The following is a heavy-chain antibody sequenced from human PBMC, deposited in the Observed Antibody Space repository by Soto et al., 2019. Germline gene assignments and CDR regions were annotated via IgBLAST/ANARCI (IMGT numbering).Heavy chain of an antibody. D-gene: IGHD3-10*01. J-gene: IGHJ4*02. V-gene: IGHV4-59*01. CDR2: IYYSGST. CDR1: GGSISSYY. CDR3: ARNSMVRGVIITGPNFDY. Sequence: SETLSLTCTVSGGSISSYYWIWIRQHPGKGLEWIGYIYYSGSTNYNPSLKSRVTISVDTSKNQFSLKLSSVTAADTAVYYCARNSMVRGVIITGPNFDYWGQGTLVTVSS.